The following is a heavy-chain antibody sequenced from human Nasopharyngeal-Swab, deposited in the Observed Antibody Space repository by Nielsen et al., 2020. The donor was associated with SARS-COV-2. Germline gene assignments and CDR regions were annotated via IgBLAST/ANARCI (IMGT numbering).Heavy chain of an antibody. D-gene: IGHD2-15*01. CDR1: GGSISSGTSY. J-gene: IGHJ1*01. CDR2: IYYSGST. V-gene: IGHV4-39*07. CDR3: ARPQVAATPALGFQH. Sequence: SETLSLTCTVSGGSISSGTSYWAWIRQPPGKGLEWIGSIYYSGSTYYNPSLKSRVTISVDTSKNQFSLKLSSVTAADTAVYYCARPQVAATPALGFQHWGQGTLVTVSS.